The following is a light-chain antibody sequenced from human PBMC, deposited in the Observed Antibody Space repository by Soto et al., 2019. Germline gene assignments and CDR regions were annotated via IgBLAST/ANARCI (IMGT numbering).Light chain of an antibody. Sequence: EIVLTHSQGTLSLSPCDRATLSFSASQTISSTYLAWYQQKPGQAPRLLIYAASTRATGIPDRFSGSGSGTDFTLTISRLEPEDFAVYYCQQYGSSPKTFGQGTKVDIK. CDR1: QTISSTY. CDR3: QQYGSSPKT. V-gene: IGKV3-20*01. CDR2: AAS. J-gene: IGKJ1*01.